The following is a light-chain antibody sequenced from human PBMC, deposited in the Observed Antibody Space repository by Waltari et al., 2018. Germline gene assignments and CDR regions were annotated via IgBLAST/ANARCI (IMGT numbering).Light chain of an antibody. V-gene: IGKV4-1*01. CDR2: WAS. J-gene: IGKJ2*01. CDR1: QTVFSNSHNRNC. Sequence: DIVMTQSPDSLAVSLGERATINCKSSQTVFSNSHNRNCLAWYQQKAGQPPKLLLYWASVRDSGVPARFGGSESGTNFTLTIDNVQAADVAVYYCHQFYNLPQTFGQGTRLEIK. CDR3: HQFYNLPQT.